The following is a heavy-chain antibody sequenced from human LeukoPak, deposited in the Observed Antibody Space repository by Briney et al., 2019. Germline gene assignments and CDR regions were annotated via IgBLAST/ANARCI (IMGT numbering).Heavy chain of an antibody. CDR1: GGSVTTGYYY. D-gene: IGHD3-10*01. Sequence: SETLSLTYTVSGGSVTTGYYYWGWIRQPPGKALEWIGSFYYSGSTYYNTSLQSRVTISVDTSKAQFSLRLNSVNAADTAVYYCARFYYGSGSYASNFDYWGQGTLVTVSS. CDR2: FYYSGST. J-gene: IGHJ4*02. V-gene: IGHV4-39*01. CDR3: ARFYYGSGSYASNFDY.